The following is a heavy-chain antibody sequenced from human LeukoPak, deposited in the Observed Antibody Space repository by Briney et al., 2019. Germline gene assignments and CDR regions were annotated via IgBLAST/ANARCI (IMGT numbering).Heavy chain of an antibody. CDR3: ATQPRSYYYFDY. CDR2: IYYSGST. CDR1: DGSISFYY. J-gene: IGHJ4*02. V-gene: IGHV4-39*07. Sequence: NPSETLSLTCTVSDGSISFYYWGWIRQPPGKGLEWIGSIYYSGSTYYNPSLKSRVTISVDTSKNQFSLKLSSVTAADTAVHYCATQPRSYYYFDYWGQGTLVTVSS. D-gene: IGHD1-26*01.